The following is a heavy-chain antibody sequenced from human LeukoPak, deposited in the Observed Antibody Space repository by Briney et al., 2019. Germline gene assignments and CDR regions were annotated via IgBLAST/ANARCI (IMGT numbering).Heavy chain of an antibody. CDR3: ARQNAVWMVTASYYFDY. D-gene: IGHD2-21*02. Sequence: KSSETLSLTCTVSGGSISSSSYYWGWIRQPPGKGLEWIGSVYYSGSTYYNPSLKSRVTISVDTSKNQFSLKLSSVTAADTAVYYCARQNAVWMVTASYYFDYWGQGTLVTVSS. J-gene: IGHJ4*02. CDR2: VYYSGST. CDR1: GGSISSSSYY. V-gene: IGHV4-39*01.